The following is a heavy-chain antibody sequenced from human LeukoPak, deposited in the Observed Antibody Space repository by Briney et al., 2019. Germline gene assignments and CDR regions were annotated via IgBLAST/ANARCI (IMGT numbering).Heavy chain of an antibody. D-gene: IGHD3-10*02. CDR2: ITAKTSSA. Sequence: GGSLRLSCATSGFSFKDYAMTWVRQAPGKGLEWVSSITAKTSSAYYADSVRGRFTASRDNSKNTLVLQMNSLRAEDTATYYCTKDGGLLLTSDYVWGPDYWGQGTLVAVSS. V-gene: IGHV3-23*01. CDR1: GFSFKDYA. J-gene: IGHJ4*02. CDR3: TKDGGLLLTSDYVWGPDY.